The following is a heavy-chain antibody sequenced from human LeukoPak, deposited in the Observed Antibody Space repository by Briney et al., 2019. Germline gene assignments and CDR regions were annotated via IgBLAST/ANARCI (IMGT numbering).Heavy chain of an antibody. V-gene: IGHV3-7*01. Sequence: PGGSLRLSCAASGFTFSSYWMSWVRQAPGKGLEWVANIKQGGSEKYYVDSVKGRFTISRDNAKNSLYLQMNSLRAEDTAVYYCARESRDCSSTSCPTGIAVAGMDYWGQGTLVTVSS. CDR3: ARESRDCSSTSCPTGIAVAGMDY. CDR1: GFTFSSYW. CDR2: IKQGGSEK. D-gene: IGHD2-2*01. J-gene: IGHJ4*02.